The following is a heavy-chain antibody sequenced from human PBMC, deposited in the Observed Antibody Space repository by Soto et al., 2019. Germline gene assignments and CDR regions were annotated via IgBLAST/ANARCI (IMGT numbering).Heavy chain of an antibody. V-gene: IGHV3-53*02. Sequence: EVQLVETGGGLIQPGGSLRLSCAASGFTVSSNYMSWVRQAPGKGLEWVSVIYSGGSTYYADSVKGRFTISRDNSKNTLYLQMNSLRAEDTAVYYCARDLRGSYYFRDYYYGMDVWGQGTTVTVSS. CDR3: ARDLRGSYYFRDYYYGMDV. D-gene: IGHD1-26*01. CDR2: IYSGGST. CDR1: GFTVSSNY. J-gene: IGHJ6*02.